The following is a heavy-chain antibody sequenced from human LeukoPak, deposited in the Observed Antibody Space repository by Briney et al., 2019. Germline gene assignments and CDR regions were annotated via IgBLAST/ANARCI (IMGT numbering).Heavy chain of an antibody. CDR3: ARTVAFDYWGQGALVAVSSGMDV. J-gene: IGHJ6*02. D-gene: IGHD4-23*01. Sequence: GGSLRLSCAASGFTFSDYEMNWVRQIPGKGLEWLSYISNSGGTIYYADSERGRFTVSRDNAKNSLYLQMNSLRPEDTAVYYCARTVAFDYWGQGALVAVSSGMDVWGQGTTVTVSS. V-gene: IGHV3-48*03. CDR1: GFTFSDYE. CDR2: ISNSGGTI.